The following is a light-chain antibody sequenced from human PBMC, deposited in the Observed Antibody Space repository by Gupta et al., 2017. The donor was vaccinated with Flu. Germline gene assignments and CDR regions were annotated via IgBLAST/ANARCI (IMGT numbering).Light chain of an antibody. CDR3: QSYDSGLSGSRV. Sequence: QSVLTQPPSVSGAPGQRVTISCIGSSSNIGAGYDVHWYQQLPGTAPNLLIYDNTNRPSGVPDRFSGSKSGTSASLAITGLQAEDEADYYCQSYDSGLSGSRVFGGGTKVTVL. V-gene: IGLV1-40*01. J-gene: IGLJ3*02. CDR2: DNT. CDR1: SSNIGAGYD.